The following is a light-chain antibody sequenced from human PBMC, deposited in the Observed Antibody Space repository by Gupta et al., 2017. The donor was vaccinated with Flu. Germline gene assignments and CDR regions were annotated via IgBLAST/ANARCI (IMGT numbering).Light chain of an antibody. Sequence: QSVLTQPPSVSGAPGQRVTISCTGSSSNIGAGYDVHWYQQLPGTAPKRLIYGNSNRPSGVPDRFSGSKSGTSASLAITGLQAEDEADYYCQSYDSSLRVFGGGTKLTVL. CDR2: GNS. CDR3: QSYDSSLRV. J-gene: IGLJ3*02. V-gene: IGLV1-40*01. CDR1: SSNIGAGYD.